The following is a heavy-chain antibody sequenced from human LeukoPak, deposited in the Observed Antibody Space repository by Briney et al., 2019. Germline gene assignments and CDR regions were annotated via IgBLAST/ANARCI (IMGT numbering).Heavy chain of an antibody. D-gene: IGHD1-7*01. V-gene: IGHV4-59*01. CDR3: ARFNAPGTTD. Sequence: KPSETLSLTCTVSGGSISSYYWSWIRQPPGKGLEWIGYIYYSGSTNYNPSLKSRVTISVDTSKNQFSLKLSSVTAADTAVYYCARFNAPGTTDWGQGTLVTVSS. CDR1: GGSISSYY. J-gene: IGHJ4*02. CDR2: IYYSGST.